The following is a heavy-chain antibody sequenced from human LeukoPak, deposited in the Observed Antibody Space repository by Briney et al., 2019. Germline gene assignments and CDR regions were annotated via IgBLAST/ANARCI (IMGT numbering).Heavy chain of an antibody. CDR2: ISGSGGST. Sequence: PGGSLRLSCAASGFTFSRYAMSWVRQAPGKGLEWVSAISGSGGSTYYADSVKGRFTISRDNSKNTLYLQMNSLRAEDTAVYYCAKDHSYYGSGNDAFDIWGQGTMVTVSS. D-gene: IGHD3-10*01. V-gene: IGHV3-23*01. CDR3: AKDHSYYGSGNDAFDI. CDR1: GFTFSRYA. J-gene: IGHJ3*02.